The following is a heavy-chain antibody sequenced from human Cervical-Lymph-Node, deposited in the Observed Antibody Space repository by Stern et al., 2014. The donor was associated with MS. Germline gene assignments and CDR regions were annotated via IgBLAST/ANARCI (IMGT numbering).Heavy chain of an antibody. V-gene: IGHV1-69*01. CDR3: ARDRNGEGIMAY. D-gene: IGHD3-16*01. J-gene: IGHJ4*02. Sequence: VQLLESGAEVKKPGSSVKVSCKASGGTFSNSGITWARQAPGQGLDWMGGVVTTFAAVNVAQKCQGRLTISADEATNTVYMELSSLRSDDTAVYYCARDRNGEGIMAYWGQGTLVTVSS. CDR2: VVTTFAAV. CDR1: GGTFSNSG.